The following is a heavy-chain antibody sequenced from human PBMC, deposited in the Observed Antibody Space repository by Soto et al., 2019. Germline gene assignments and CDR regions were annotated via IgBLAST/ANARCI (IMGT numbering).Heavy chain of an antibody. V-gene: IGHV3-33*05. CDR2: TSYDGSNN. J-gene: IGHJ4*02. Sequence: QVQLVESGGGVVQPGTSLRLSCVGSGFTFRSYVIHWVRQAPGKGLEWVALTSYDGSNNFYGDSVKGRFTISRNNARNTVELQMDSLRFEDTALYYCARWGPTGGLDVWGQGTLVSVSS. CDR3: ARWGPTGGLDV. CDR1: GFTFRSYV. D-gene: IGHD3-16*01.